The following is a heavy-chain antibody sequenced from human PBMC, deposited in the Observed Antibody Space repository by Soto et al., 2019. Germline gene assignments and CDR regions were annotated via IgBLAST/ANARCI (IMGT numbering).Heavy chain of an antibody. J-gene: IGHJ4*02. Sequence: GGSLRLSCAASGFTFSNYAMSWVRQAPEKGLEWVSSISSSSSYIYYADSVKGRFTISRDNAKNSLYLQMNSLRAEDMAVYYCARDQPGYSYGYGLGYWGQGTLVTVSS. CDR1: GFTFSNYA. V-gene: IGHV3-21*01. CDR2: ISSSSSYI. CDR3: ARDQPGYSYGYGLGY. D-gene: IGHD5-18*01.